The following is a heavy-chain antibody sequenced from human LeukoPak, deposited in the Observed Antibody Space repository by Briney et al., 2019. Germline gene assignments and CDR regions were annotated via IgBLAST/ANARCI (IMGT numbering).Heavy chain of an antibody. Sequence: GRSLRLSCTASGFTLSNFGMHWVRQAPGKGLEWVAVISDDGSNTFYADSVKGRFTISRGNSKNTLYLQLNSLRPEDTAVYYCAKDADTATIIYWYFDLWGRGTLVTVSS. D-gene: IGHD5-18*01. CDR1: GFTLSNFG. J-gene: IGHJ2*01. CDR3: AKDADTATIIYWYFDL. CDR2: ISDDGSNT. V-gene: IGHV3-30*18.